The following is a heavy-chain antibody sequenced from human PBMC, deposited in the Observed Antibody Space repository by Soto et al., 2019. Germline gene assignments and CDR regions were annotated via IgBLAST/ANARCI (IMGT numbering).Heavy chain of an antibody. V-gene: IGHV3-23*05. D-gene: IGHD2-2*01. CDR1: GFTFSSYA. J-gene: IGHJ4*02. CDR2: IDSSAAT. CDR3: AKARRVGTSSHFDF. Sequence: GGSLRLSCAASGFTFSSYAMSWVRQTPGKGLEWVSFIDSSAATFYVDSVKGRFTISRDNSKSTVYLQMNSLRVEDSAIYYCAKARRVGTSSHFDFWGQGTLVTVSS.